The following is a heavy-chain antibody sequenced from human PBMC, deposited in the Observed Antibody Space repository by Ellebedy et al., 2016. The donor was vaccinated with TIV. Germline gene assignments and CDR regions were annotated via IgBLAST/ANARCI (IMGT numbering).Heavy chain of an antibody. CDR3: AKLGNPAQAVAGAGS. CDR2: ITYFGST. Sequence: SETLSLXCTVSGGSISNFYWSWIRQPPGKGLEWIGYITYFGSTTYNPSLKSRVIISLDTSNNQFSLNLTSVTAADTAIYYCAKLGNPAQAVAGAGSWGQGTLVTVSS. D-gene: IGHD6-13*01. J-gene: IGHJ5*02. V-gene: IGHV4-59*01. CDR1: GGSISNFY.